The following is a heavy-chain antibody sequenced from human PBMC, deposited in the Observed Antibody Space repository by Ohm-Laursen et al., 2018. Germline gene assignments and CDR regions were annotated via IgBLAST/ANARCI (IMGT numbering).Heavy chain of an antibody. J-gene: IGHJ1*01. CDR3: ALWPSFYYDRCAYCYLHH. D-gene: IGHD3-22*01. Sequence: SLRLSCSASGFTVSGNYMSWPRQAPGKGLEWVSDISNSGDTHYADSVKGRFTISRDNSKSTLYLQMNSLRAEDTAVYYCALWPSFYYDRCAYCYLHHWGQGTLITVSS. CDR1: GFTVSGNY. V-gene: IGHV3-53*01. CDR2: ISNSGDT.